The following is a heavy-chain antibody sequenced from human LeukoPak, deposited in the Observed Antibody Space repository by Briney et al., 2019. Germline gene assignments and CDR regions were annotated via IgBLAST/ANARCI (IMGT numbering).Heavy chain of an antibody. J-gene: IGHJ6*03. V-gene: IGHV3-23*01. Sequence: GGSLRLSCSASGFNFSSYDMTWVRQAPGKGLEWVSTISGRGDLEFYTESVKGRFTISRDNSKNTLYLQMDSLRVEDTAFYYCAREGDFWSGYPIDHYYYMDVWGKGTTVTVSS. D-gene: IGHD3-3*01. CDR3: AREGDFWSGYPIDHYYYMDV. CDR2: ISGRGDLE. CDR1: GFNFSSYD.